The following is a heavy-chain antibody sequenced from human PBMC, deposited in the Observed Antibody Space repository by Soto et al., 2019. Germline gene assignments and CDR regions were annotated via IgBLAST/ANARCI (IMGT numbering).Heavy chain of an antibody. CDR1: GFTFSSYS. CDR2: ISSSSSYI. J-gene: IGHJ3*02. D-gene: IGHD2-2*01. V-gene: IGHV3-21*01. CDR3: ARDREDIVVVPAAMGDAFDI. Sequence: GGSLRLSCAASGFTFSSYSMNWVRQAPGKGLEWVSSISSSSSYIYYADSVKGRFTISRDNAKNSLYLQMNSLRAEDTAVYYCARDREDIVVVPAAMGDAFDIWGQGTMVT.